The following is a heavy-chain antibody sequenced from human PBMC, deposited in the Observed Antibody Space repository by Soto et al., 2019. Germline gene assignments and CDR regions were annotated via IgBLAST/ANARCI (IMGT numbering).Heavy chain of an antibody. D-gene: IGHD3-10*01. CDR2: INHSGST. Sequence: SETLSLTCAVYGGSFSGYYWSWIRQPPGKGLEWIGEINHSGSTNYNFSLKSRVTISLDTSKNQFSLKLSSVTAADTAVYYCARGQYYYGSGKYYDYGMDVWGQGTTVTVSS. CDR1: GGSFSGYY. V-gene: IGHV4-34*01. CDR3: ARGQYYYGSGKYYDYGMDV. J-gene: IGHJ6*02.